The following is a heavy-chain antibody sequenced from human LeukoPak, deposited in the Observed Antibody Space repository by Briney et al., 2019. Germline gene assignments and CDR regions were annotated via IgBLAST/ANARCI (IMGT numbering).Heavy chain of an antibody. J-gene: IGHJ4*02. V-gene: IGHV1-46*01. CDR2: VNPSGGST. Sequence: ASVNVSFTASGYTFTSYYLHWVRQAPGQGLEWIGIVNPSGGSTTYAQKFQVRVTMTRDTSTSTVNMDLSSLRSEDTAVYYCARAPYDEEWSGYFDYWGQGTLVTVSS. CDR1: GYTFTSYY. CDR3: ARAPYDEEWSGYFDY. D-gene: IGHD3-3*01.